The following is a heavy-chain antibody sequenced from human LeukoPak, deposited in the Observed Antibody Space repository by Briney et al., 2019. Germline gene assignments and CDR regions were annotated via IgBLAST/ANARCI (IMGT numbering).Heavy chain of an antibody. CDR1: GGSISSSSYY. CDR2: IYYSGST. CDR3: ARDRGNYYAHPDFDY. V-gene: IGHV4-39*07. D-gene: IGHD3-10*01. Sequence: SETLSLTCTVSGGSISSSSYYWGWIRQPPGKGLEWIGSIYYSGSTYYNPSLKSRVTISVDTSKSQFSLNLSSVTAADTAVYYCARDRGNYYAHPDFDYWGQGTLVTVSS. J-gene: IGHJ4*02.